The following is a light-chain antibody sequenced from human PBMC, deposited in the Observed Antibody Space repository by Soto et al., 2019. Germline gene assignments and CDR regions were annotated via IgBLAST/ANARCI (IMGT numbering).Light chain of an antibody. J-gene: IGKJ1*01. CDR3: QQYNTYRT. CDR2: QAS. CDR1: QSIRNW. Sequence: DIQMTQSPSTLSASVGDRVTSTCRASQSIRNWLAWYQQQPGIAPKLLIYQASTLHSGVPSRFSGSGSVTEFTRIISSLQPDDFATYYFQQYNTYRTFGQGTKVEIK. V-gene: IGKV1-5*03.